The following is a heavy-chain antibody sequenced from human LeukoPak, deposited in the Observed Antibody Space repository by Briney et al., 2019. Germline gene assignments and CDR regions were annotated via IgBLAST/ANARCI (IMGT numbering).Heavy chain of an antibody. V-gene: IGHV3-23*01. CDR2: ITGGGDTT. CDR3: AKAANYDILTGYYLDY. D-gene: IGHD3-9*01. J-gene: IGHJ4*02. CDR1: GFTFSGYA. Sequence: GGSLRLSCAASGFTFSGYAMTWVSQAPGKGLEWVSAITGGGDTTYYADSVKGRFTISRDNSKNTLYLQMNNLRAEDTAIYYCAKAANYDILTGYYLDYWGQGTLVTVSS.